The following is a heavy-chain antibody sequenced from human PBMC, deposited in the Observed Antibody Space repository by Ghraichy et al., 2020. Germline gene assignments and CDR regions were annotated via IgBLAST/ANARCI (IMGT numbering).Heavy chain of an antibody. D-gene: IGHD2-2*01. CDR3: ARSGFHHQEGADH. J-gene: IGHJ4*02. V-gene: IGHV3-30-3*01. Sequence: SCAASGFTFSSYTFHWVRQAPGKGLEWVAVISYDGSNKYYVDSVEGRFTLSRDNSKNTLYLQMNNLRDEDTAVYYCARSGFHHQEGADHWGQGTLVTVSS. CDR1: GFTFSSYT. CDR2: ISYDGSNK.